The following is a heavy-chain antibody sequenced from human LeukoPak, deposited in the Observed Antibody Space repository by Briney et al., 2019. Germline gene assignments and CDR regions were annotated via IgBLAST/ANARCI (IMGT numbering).Heavy chain of an antibody. D-gene: IGHD2/OR15-2a*01. J-gene: IGHJ4*02. CDR2: INSDGSST. V-gene: IGHV3-74*01. Sequence: SGGSLRLSCVASGFTFINYWMVWVRQAPEKGLLWVSRINSDGSSTTYADSVKGRFTISRDNAKNTLYLQMDSLRVDDTAVYYCAKNDGTFFYDKFYFHSWGQGTQVAVSS. CDR3: AKNDGTFFYDKFYFHS. CDR1: GFTFINYW.